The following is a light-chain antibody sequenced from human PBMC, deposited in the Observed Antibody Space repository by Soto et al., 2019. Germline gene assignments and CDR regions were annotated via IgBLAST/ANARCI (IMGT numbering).Light chain of an antibody. J-gene: IGKJ4*01. CDR3: LQDYNYPLT. V-gene: IGKV1-6*01. CDR2: AAS. CDR1: QGIRND. Sequence: AIQMTQSPSSLSASVGDRVTIACRASQGIRNDLGWYQQRPGKAPKLLIYAASSLQSGVPSRFSGSGSGTDFTLTISSLQPEDFATYYCLQDYNYPLTFGGGTKVEIK.